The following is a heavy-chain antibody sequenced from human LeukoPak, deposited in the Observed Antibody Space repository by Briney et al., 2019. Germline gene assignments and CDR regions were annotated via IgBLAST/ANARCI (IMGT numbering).Heavy chain of an antibody. V-gene: IGHV4-31*03. J-gene: IGHJ4*02. CDR2: IYYSGST. Sequence: SQTLSLTCTVSGGSISSGGYYWSWIRQHPGKGLEWIGYIYYSGSTYYNPSLKSRVTISVDTSKNQFSLKLSSVTAADTAVYYCATRFGLFMIVVVITILFGYWGQGTLVTVSS. CDR1: GGSISSGGYY. CDR3: ATRFGLFMIVVVITILFGY. D-gene: IGHD3-22*01.